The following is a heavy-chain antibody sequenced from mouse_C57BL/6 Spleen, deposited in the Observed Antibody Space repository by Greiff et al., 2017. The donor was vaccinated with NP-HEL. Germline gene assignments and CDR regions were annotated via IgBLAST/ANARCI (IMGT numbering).Heavy chain of an antibody. CDR1: GYAFSSSW. CDR2: IYPGDGDT. J-gene: IGHJ4*01. D-gene: IGHD1-1*01. V-gene: IGHV1-82*01. CDR3: ARWGYGSSFYAMDY. Sequence: VQLVESGPELVKPGASVKISCKASGYAFSSSWMNWVKQRPGKGLEWIGRIYPGDGDTNYNGKFKGKATLTADKSSSTAYMQLSSLTSEDSAVYFCARWGYGSSFYAMDYWGQGTSVTVSS.